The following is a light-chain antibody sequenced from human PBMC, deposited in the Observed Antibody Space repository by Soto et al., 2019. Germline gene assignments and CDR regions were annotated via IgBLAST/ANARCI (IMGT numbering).Light chain of an antibody. Sequence: DIQMTQSPSSLSASVGDSVTITCRASQNIKTYLNWYQQKPGKAPNLLIYAASSLHSGVPSRFSGSGSGTDFTLTISSLQPEDFAVYYCHHYADSPYTFGQGTKLEI. CDR2: AAS. J-gene: IGKJ2*01. CDR3: HHYADSPYT. V-gene: IGKV1-39*01. CDR1: QNIKTY.